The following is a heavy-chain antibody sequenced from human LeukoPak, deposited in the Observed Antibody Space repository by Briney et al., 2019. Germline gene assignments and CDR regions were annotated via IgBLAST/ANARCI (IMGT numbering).Heavy chain of an antibody. Sequence: GGSLRLSCAASGFPFHNYWMTWVRQAPGKGLEWVANINQDENEKYYLDSVKGRFTISRDSAETSLFLQMTSLRVEDTAIYYCARGLYGSGRRSLMAHWGPGILVAVSS. V-gene: IGHV3-7*01. D-gene: IGHD3-10*01. CDR1: GFPFHNYW. CDR3: ARGLYGSGRRSLMAH. CDR2: INQDENEK. J-gene: IGHJ4*02.